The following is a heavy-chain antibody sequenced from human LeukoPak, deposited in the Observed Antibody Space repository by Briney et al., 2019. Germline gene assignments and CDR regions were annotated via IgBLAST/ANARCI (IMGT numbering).Heavy chain of an antibody. CDR1: GLTFDDYA. V-gene: IGHV3-43D*03. Sequence: GGSLRLSCAASGLTFDDYAMHWVRQAPGKGLEWVSLISWVGGSPYYADSVKGRFTISRDNSKNSLYLQMNSLRAEDTALYYCATGSYYYDSSGYYYGYDAFNIWGQGTMVTVSS. J-gene: IGHJ3*02. D-gene: IGHD3-22*01. CDR2: ISWVGGSP. CDR3: ATGSYYYDSSGYYYGYDAFNI.